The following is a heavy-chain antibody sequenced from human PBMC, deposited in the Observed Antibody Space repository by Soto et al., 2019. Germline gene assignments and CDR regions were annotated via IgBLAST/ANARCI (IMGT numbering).Heavy chain of an antibody. V-gene: IGHV4-59*01. J-gene: IGHJ4*02. D-gene: IGHD1-26*01. CDR3: ARGEWELLR. CDR1: GSSISCYC. Sequence: SETLSLACPVSGSSISCYCWSWIRQPPGKGLEWIGYIYYSGSTNYNPSLKSRVTISVDTSKNQFSLKLSSVTAADTAVYYCARGEWELLRWGQGTLVTVS. CDR2: IYYSGST.